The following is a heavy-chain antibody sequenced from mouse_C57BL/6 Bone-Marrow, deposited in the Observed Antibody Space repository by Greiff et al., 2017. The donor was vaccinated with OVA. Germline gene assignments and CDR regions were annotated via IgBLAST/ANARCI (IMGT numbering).Heavy chain of an antibody. CDR2: IYPGDGDT. D-gene: IGHD2-4*01. J-gene: IGHJ3*01. CDR3: ARGDDYPFAY. V-gene: IGHV1-80*01. Sequence: LVESGAELVKPGASVKISCKASGYAFSSYWMNWVKQRPGKGLEWIGQIYPGDGDTNYNGKFKGKATLTADKSSSTAYMQLSSLTSEDSAVYFCARGDDYPFAYWGQGTLVTVSA. CDR1: GYAFSSYW.